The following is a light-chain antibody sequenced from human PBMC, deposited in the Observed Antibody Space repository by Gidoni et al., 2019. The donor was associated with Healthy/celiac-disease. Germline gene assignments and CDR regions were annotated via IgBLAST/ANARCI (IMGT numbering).Light chain of an antibody. V-gene: IGKV3-15*01. J-gene: IGKJ1*01. Sequence: EIVMTQSPTTLSVSPGERATLSCRASQSVSSNLAWYQQKPGQAPRLLIYGASTRATVIPARFSGSGSGTEFTLTISSLQSEDFAVYYCQQYNNWPQWTFGQXTKVEIK. CDR3: QQYNNWPQWT. CDR1: QSVSSN. CDR2: GAS.